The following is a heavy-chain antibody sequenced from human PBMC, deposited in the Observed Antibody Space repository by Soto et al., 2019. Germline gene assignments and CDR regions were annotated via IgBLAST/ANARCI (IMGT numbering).Heavy chain of an antibody. CDR1: GFNFRDFG. J-gene: IGHJ4*02. D-gene: IGHD1-26*01. Sequence: PGGSLRLSCEASGFNFRDFGMHWVRQPPGKGQEWVSNIPSDGRDVSYADSVRGRFTISRDDARNTLYLQMSDLRVEDTAIYSCTRDHSGLGIDYWGQGTQVTVSS. CDR3: TRDHSGLGIDY. CDR2: IPSDGRDV. V-gene: IGHV3-74*01.